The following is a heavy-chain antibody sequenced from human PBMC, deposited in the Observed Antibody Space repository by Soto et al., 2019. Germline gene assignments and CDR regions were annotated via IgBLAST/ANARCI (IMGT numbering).Heavy chain of an antibody. V-gene: IGHV6-1*01. Sequence: KQSQTLSLTCAISGDSVSSNSAAWNWIRQSPSRGLEWLGRTYYRSKWYNDYAVSVKSRITINPDTSKNQFSLQLNSVTPEDTAVYYCARDYDYVWGSYRAYYYYGMDVWGQGTTVTVSS. CDR2: TYYRSKWYN. D-gene: IGHD3-16*02. J-gene: IGHJ6*02. CDR1: GDSVSSNSAA. CDR3: ARDYDYVWGSYRAYYYYGMDV.